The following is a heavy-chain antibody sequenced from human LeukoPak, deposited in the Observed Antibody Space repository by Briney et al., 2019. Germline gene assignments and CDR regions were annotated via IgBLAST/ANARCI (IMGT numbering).Heavy chain of an antibody. CDR1: GGSISSSSYY. D-gene: IGHD3-22*01. V-gene: IGHV4-39*07. J-gene: IGHJ4*02. Sequence: TSETLSLTCTVSGGSISSSSYYWGWIRQPPGKGLEWIGSIYYSGSTYYNPSLKSRVTISVDTSKNQFSLKLSSVTAADTAVYYCARISWAHYYDSSGPTRYWGQGTLVTVSS. CDR2: IYYSGST. CDR3: ARISWAHYYDSSGPTRY.